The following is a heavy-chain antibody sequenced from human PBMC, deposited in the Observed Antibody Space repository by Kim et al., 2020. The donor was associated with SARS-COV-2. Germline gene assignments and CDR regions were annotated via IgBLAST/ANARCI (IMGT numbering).Heavy chain of an antibody. CDR3: ARGLRYCSGGSCYSFPPSVDY. CDR2: MNPNSGNT. Sequence: ASVKVSCKASGYTFTSYDINWVRQATGQGLEWMGWMNPNSGNTGYAQKFQGRVTMTRNTSISTAYMELSSLRSEDTAVYYCARGLRYCSGGSCYSFPPSVDYWGQGTLVTVSS. J-gene: IGHJ4*02. V-gene: IGHV1-8*01. D-gene: IGHD2-15*01. CDR1: GYTFTSYD.